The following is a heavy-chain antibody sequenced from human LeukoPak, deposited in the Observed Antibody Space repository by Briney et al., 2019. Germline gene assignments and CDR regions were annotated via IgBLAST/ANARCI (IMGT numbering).Heavy chain of an antibody. CDR2: TNPSGGST. V-gene: IGHV1-46*01. D-gene: IGHD1-26*01. CDR3: ARGVPIIVGATLYYFDY. Sequence: ASVKVPGRAFGYTLPGYFRPWGRQAPGQGLDGMEKTNPSGGSTSYAQKFQGRVTMTRDTSTSTVYMELSSLRSEDTAVYYCARGVPIIVGATLYYFDYWGQGTLVTVSS. CDR1: GYTLPGYF. J-gene: IGHJ4*02.